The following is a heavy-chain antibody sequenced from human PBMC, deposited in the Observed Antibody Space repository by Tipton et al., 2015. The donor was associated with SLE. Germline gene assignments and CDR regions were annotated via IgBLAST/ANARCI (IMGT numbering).Heavy chain of an antibody. D-gene: IGHD1/OR15-1a*01. J-gene: IGHJ4*02. Sequence: SLRLSCATSGFTVLSYALSLVRRAPGKGLEWVSAISGGGGSTYYADFVKGRFSISIDKSKKTLFLQMNSLRVDDTATYYCAKFEKTTDFYLDSWGQGALVSVSS. CDR2: ISGGGGST. CDR1: GFTVLSYA. V-gene: IGHV3-23*01. CDR3: AKFEKTTDFYLDS.